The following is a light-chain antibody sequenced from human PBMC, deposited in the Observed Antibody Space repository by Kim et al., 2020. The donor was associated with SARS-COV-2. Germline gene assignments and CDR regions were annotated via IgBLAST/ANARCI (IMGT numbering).Light chain of an antibody. V-gene: IGKV1-39*01. CDR1: QSISSY. Sequence: IQMTQSPSSLSASVGDRVTITCRASQSISSYLSWYQQKPGRAPNLLIYATSSLQSGVPSRFSGSGSGTDFTLTISSLQPEDVATYYCQQSYSNPRTFGQGTKVDIK. CDR3: QQSYSNPRT. J-gene: IGKJ1*01. CDR2: ATS.